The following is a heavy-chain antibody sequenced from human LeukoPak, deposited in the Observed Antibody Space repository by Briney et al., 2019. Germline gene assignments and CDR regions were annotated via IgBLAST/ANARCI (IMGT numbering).Heavy chain of an antibody. Sequence: GASVKVSCKASGYSFTSYAMNWVRQAPGQGLEWMGWINTNTGNPTYAQGFTGRFVFSLDTSVSTAYLQISSLKAEDTAVYYCARIGYYYDSSGYYYGWFDPWGQGTLVTVSS. J-gene: IGHJ5*02. CDR1: GYSFTSYA. V-gene: IGHV7-4-1*02. CDR2: INTNTGNP. CDR3: ARIGYYYDSSGYYYGWFDP. D-gene: IGHD3-22*01.